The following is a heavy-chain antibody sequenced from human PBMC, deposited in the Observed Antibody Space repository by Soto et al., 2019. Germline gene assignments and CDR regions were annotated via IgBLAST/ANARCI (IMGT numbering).Heavy chain of an antibody. Sequence: EVHLVEAGGDLVKPGESLTLSCAASGFTFGSFTLNWVRQAPGKGLEWVSSISSSSAYIYYAESVKGRFTISRDNARSTLYLQMNSLRLDDTAVYFCARDGLTFGGDWGQGTLVAVSS. D-gene: IGHD3-16*01. CDR2: ISSSSAYI. CDR3: ARDGLTFGGD. J-gene: IGHJ4*02. V-gene: IGHV3-21*06. CDR1: GFTFGSFT.